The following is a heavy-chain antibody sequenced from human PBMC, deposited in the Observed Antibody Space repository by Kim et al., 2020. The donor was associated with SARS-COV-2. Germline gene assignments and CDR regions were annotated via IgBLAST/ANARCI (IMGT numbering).Heavy chain of an antibody. V-gene: IGHV3-33*01. D-gene: IGHD2-15*01. J-gene: IGHJ4*02. CDR2: IWYDGSNK. CDR3: ARDRVPRSSGGSCNAY. CDR1: GFTFSSYG. Sequence: GGSLRLSCAASGFTFSSYGMHWVRQAPGKGLEWVAVIWYDGSNKYYADSVKGRFTISRDNSKNTLYLQMNSLRAEDTAVYYCARDRVPRSSGGSCNAYWGQGTLVTVSS.